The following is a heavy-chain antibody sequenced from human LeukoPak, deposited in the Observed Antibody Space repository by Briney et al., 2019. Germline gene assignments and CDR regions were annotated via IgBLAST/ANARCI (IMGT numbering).Heavy chain of an antibody. J-gene: IGHJ3*02. Sequence: GGSLRLSCAASGFTFSSYGMHWVRQAPGKGLEWVAFIRYDGSNKYYADSVKGRFTISRDNSKNTLYLQMNSLRAEDTAVYYCVRPRGIQLWARDAFDIWGQGTMVTVSS. CDR2: IRYDGSNK. V-gene: IGHV3-30*02. CDR3: VRPRGIQLWARDAFDI. CDR1: GFTFSSYG. D-gene: IGHD5-18*01.